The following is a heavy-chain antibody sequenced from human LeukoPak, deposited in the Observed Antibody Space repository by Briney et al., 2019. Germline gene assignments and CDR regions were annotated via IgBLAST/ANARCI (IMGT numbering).Heavy chain of an antibody. V-gene: IGHV3-30*03. D-gene: IGHD3-3*01. CDR2: IPHDGSNA. CDR3: ATGSDYYYAS. Sequence: PGRSLRLSWVASGFTFTRNCMHWVRQAPGKGLEWVAAIPHDGSNALYADSVKGRFTISRDDSKNTQYLQMNSLRIEDSAMYYCATGSDYYYASWGQGTLVTVSS. J-gene: IGHJ5*02. CDR1: GFTFTRNC.